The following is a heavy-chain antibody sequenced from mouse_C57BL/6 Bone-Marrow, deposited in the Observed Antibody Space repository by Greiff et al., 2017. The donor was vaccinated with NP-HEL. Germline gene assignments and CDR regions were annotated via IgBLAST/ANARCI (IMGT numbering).Heavy chain of an antibody. D-gene: IGHD1-1*01. CDR2: IYPGNSDT. Sequence: VQLQQSGTVLARPGASVKMSCKTSGYTFTSYWMHWVKQRPGQGLEWIGAIYPGNSDTSYNQKFKGKAKLTAVTSASTAYMELSSLTNEDSAVYYCTRVGLLRFAVYYYAMDYWGQGTSVTVSS. J-gene: IGHJ4*01. CDR3: TRVGLLRFAVYYYAMDY. CDR1: GYTFTSYW. V-gene: IGHV1-5*01.